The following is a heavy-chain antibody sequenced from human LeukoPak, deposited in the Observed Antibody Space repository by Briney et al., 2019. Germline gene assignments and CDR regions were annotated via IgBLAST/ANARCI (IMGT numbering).Heavy chain of an antibody. CDR2: IYYSGST. CDR3: ARGYRFYFDY. V-gene: IGHV4-59*08. Sequence: SETLSLTCTVSGGSISSYYWSWIRQPPGKGLEWIGYIYYSGSTNYNPSLKSRVTISADTSKNQFSLKVSSVTAADTAVYYCARGYRFYFDYWGQGTLVTVSS. CDR1: GGSISSYY. J-gene: IGHJ4*02. D-gene: IGHD1-1*01.